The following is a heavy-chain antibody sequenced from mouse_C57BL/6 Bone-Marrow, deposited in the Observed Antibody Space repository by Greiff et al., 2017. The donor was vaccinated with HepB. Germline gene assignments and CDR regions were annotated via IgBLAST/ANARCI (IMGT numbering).Heavy chain of an antibody. J-gene: IGHJ3*01. CDR1: GYTFTSYW. Sequence: QVHVKQPGAELVKPGASVKLSCKASGYTFTSYWMHWVKQRPGQGLEWIGMIHPNSGSTNYNEKFKSKATLTVDKSSSTAYMQLSSLTSEDSAVYYCARSVPAWFAYWGQGTLVTVSA. CDR2: IHPNSGST. V-gene: IGHV1-64*01. CDR3: ARSVPAWFAY.